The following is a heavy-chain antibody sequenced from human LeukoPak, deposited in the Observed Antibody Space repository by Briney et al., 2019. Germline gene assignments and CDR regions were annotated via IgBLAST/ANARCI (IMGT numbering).Heavy chain of an antibody. CDR3: AKASPPTLSSYDSSGYYYYYYGMDV. V-gene: IGHV3-30*04. J-gene: IGHJ6*02. CDR1: GFTFSSYA. CDR2: ISYDGSNK. D-gene: IGHD3-22*01. Sequence: GGSLRLSCAASGFTFSSYAMHWVRQAPGKGLEWVAVISYDGSNKYYADSVKGRFTISRDNSKNTLYLQMNSLRAEDTAVYYCAKASPPTLSSYDSSGYYYYYYGMDVWGQGTTVTVSS.